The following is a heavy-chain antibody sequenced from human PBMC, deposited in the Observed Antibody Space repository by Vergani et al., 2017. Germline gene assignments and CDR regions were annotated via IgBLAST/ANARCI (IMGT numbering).Heavy chain of an antibody. CDR3: ASNGYYCLDY. D-gene: IGHD3-22*01. J-gene: IGHJ4*02. Sequence: QMQLQESGPGLVKPSQTLSLTCSVSGGSISSGPYSWNWIRQPAGRGLEWIGRIYTSGSTDYNPSLQSRVTLSVDKSKNQFSLKLSSVTAADTAVYYCASNGYYCLDYWGRGTLVTVSS. CDR1: GGSISSGPYS. V-gene: IGHV4-61*02. CDR2: IYTSGST.